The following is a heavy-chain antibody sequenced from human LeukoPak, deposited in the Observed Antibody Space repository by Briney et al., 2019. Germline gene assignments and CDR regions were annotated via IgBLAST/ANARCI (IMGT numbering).Heavy chain of an antibody. V-gene: IGHV1-2*02. CDR2: INPNSGDT. CDR3: ARDAAV. Sequence: ASVKVSCKASGYRLTGYYLQRVRQAPGQGLEWMGWINPNSGDTYYAQKFQGRVTMTRDTSISTAYMELNRLKSDDTAVYFCARDAAVWGQGTLVTVSS. CDR1: GYRLTGYY. D-gene: IGHD2-15*01. J-gene: IGHJ1*01.